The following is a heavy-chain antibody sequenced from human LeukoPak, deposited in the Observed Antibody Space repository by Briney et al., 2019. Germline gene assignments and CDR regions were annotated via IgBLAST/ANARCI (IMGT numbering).Heavy chain of an antibody. D-gene: IGHD4-17*01. CDR1: GFTVSSNY. CDR3: AKHSKKRVGNGDHAEDY. V-gene: IGHV3-53*01. J-gene: IGHJ4*02. Sequence: GGSLRLSCAASGFTVSSNYMSWVRQAPGKGLEWVSVSYIGGDTYYADSVKGRFTISRDNSKNTLYLQMNSLRAEDTAVYYCAKHSKKRVGNGDHAEDYWGQGTLVTVSS. CDR2: SYIGGDT.